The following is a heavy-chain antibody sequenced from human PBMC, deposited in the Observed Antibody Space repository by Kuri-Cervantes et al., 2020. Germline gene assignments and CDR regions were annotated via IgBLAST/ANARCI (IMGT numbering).Heavy chain of an antibody. V-gene: IGHV1-2*02. CDR2: TNPSSGGA. CDR1: GYSFTDHF. D-gene: IGHD5-18*01. CDR3: AKEIRDTDMAPNWLFDS. Sequence: ASVKVSCKTSGYSFTDHFIHWVRQAPGQGLEWMGWTNPSSGGAKLAQKFQDRVTMTRDMSTNTAYMELSSLTSDDTAVYHCAKEIRDTDMAPNWLFDSWGQGTLVTVSS. J-gene: IGHJ4*02.